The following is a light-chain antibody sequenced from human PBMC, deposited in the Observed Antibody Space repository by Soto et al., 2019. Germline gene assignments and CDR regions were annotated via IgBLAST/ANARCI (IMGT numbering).Light chain of an antibody. CDR2: DNG. CDR3: SSYAGSNNLV. V-gene: IGLV1-51*01. J-gene: IGLJ2*01. Sequence: QSVLTQPPSVSAAPGQKVTISCSGSSSNIGSNYVSWYQQLPGAAPKLLIYDNGKRPSGIPDRFSGSQSGTSATLGITGLQAEDEADYYCSSYAGSNNLVFGGGTKLTVL. CDR1: SSNIGSNY.